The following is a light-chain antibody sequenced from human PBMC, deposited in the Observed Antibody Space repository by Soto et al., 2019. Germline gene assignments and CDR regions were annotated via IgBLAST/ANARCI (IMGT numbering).Light chain of an antibody. CDR2: GAS. CDR1: QSVSSN. CDR3: QQYNNWLLFT. J-gene: IGKJ3*01. V-gene: IGKV3-15*01. Sequence: EIVMTQSPATLSASPGERATLSCRASQSVSSNLAWYQQKPGQAPRLLIYGASTRATGIPARFSGSGSGTEFTLTISSLQSEDFAVYYCQQYNNWLLFTFGPGTKVDIK.